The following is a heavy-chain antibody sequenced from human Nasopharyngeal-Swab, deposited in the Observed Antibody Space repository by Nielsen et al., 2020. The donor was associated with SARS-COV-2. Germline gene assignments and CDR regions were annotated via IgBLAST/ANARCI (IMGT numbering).Heavy chain of an antibody. D-gene: IGHD5-12*01. Sequence: VRQMPGKGLEWMGWINPNSGGTNCAQKFQGRVTMTRDTSISTAYMELSRLRSDDTAVYYCARDQYSGYDSSYYYYGMDVWGQGTTVTVSS. J-gene: IGHJ6*02. V-gene: IGHV1-2*02. CDR3: ARDQYSGYDSSYYYYGMDV. CDR2: INPNSGGT.